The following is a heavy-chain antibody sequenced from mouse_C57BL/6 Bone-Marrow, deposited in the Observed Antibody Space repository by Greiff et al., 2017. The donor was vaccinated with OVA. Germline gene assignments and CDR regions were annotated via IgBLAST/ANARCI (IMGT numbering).Heavy chain of an antibody. Sequence: LQQSGASVKISCKASGYAFSSYWMNWVKQRPGKGLEWIGQIYPGDGDTNYNGKFKGKATLTADKSSSTAYMQLSSLTSEDSAVYFCARWLPLDYWGQGTTLTVSS. CDR3: ARWLPLDY. CDR1: GYAFSSYW. CDR2: IYPGDGDT. D-gene: IGHD2-2*01. J-gene: IGHJ2*01. V-gene: IGHV1-80*01.